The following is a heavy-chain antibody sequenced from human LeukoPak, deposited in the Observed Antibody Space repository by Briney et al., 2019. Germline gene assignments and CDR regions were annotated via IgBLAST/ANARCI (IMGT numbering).Heavy chain of an antibody. CDR2: ISGSGGST. CDR1: GFTLSSYA. Sequence: GGSLRLSCAASGFTLSSYAMSWVRQGPGKGLEWVSAISGSGGSTYYADSVKGRFTISRDNSKNTLYLQMNSLRAEDTAVYYCAKDRLAAAGVNAFDIWGKGTMVTVSS. J-gene: IGHJ3*02. V-gene: IGHV3-23*01. CDR3: AKDRLAAAGVNAFDI. D-gene: IGHD6-13*01.